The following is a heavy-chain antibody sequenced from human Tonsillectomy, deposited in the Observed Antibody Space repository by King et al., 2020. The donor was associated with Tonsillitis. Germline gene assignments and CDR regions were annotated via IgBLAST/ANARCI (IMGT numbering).Heavy chain of an antibody. V-gene: IGHV4-30-4*01. J-gene: IGHJ6*02. CDR1: GGSISSGDYY. Sequence: VQLQESGPGLVKPSQTLSLTCTVSGGSISSGDYYWSWIRQPPGKGLEWIGYIYYSGSTYYNPSLKSRVTISVDTSKNQFSLKLSSVTAADTAVYYCARAPCFPQHCLGGMDVWGHGTTVTVSS. CDR3: ARAPCFPQHCLGGMDV. CDR2: IYYSGST. D-gene: IGHD5/OR15-5a*01.